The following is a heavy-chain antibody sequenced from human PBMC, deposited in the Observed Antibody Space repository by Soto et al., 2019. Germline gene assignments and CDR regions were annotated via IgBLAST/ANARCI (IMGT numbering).Heavy chain of an antibody. V-gene: IGHV3-23*01. J-gene: IGHJ4*02. CDR3: AKGAYSYVSLNYYFDY. CDR1: GFTFSSYA. CDR2: ISGGGGNT. D-gene: IGHD5-18*01. Sequence: EVQLLESGGGLVQPGGSLRLSCAASGFTFSSYAMSWVRQVPGKGLEWVSTISGGGGNTYYTDSVKGRFTISRDNSKNTLNLQMNSLRAEDTAVYYCAKGAYSYVSLNYYFDYWGQGTLVTVSS.